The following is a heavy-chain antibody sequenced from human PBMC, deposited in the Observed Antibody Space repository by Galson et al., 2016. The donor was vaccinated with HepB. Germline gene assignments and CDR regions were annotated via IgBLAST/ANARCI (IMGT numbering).Heavy chain of an antibody. V-gene: IGHV1-69*06. Sequence: SVKVSCKASGGTFSNYAITWVRQAPGQGLEWMGGIIPSFGTPTYAQKFQGRLTISASKFTSTGYMELNSLRSEDTAVYYCARGLGKFWYFDLWGRGTLVTVSS. CDR1: GGTFSNYA. J-gene: IGHJ2*01. D-gene: IGHD1-1*01. CDR3: ARGLGKFWYFDL. CDR2: IIPSFGTP.